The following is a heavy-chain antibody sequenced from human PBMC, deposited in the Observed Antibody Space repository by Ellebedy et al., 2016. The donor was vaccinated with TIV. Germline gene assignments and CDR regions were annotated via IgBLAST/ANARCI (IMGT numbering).Heavy chain of an antibody. V-gene: IGHV3-23*01. CDR3: AKDRGYSYENGIYFDY. J-gene: IGHJ4*02. CDR2: ISGSGGST. Sequence: GESLKISXAASGFTFSSYAMSWVRQAPGKGLQWVSAISGSGGSTYYADSVKGRFTISRDNSKNTLYLQMNSLRAEDTAVYYCAKDRGYSYENGIYFDYWGQGILVTVSS. CDR1: GFTFSSYA. D-gene: IGHD5-18*01.